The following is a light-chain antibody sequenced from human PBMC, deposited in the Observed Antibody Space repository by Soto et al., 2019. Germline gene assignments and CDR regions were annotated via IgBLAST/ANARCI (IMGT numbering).Light chain of an antibody. CDR2: KAS. J-gene: IGKJ1*01. CDR1: QSISSW. Sequence: DIQTTRWACALFSAVAVSLTITCRASQSISSWLAWYQQKPGKAPKLLIYKASSLESGVPSRFSGSGSGPQLSLIISRLKPADLAIYYRHLHHSYWPFGEGTKVDIK. CDR3: HLHHSYWP. V-gene: IGKV1-5*03.